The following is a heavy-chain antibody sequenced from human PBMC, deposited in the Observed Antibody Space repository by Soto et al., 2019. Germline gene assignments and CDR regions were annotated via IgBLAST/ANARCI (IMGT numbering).Heavy chain of an antibody. Sequence: LSLTCAVSGDSISSSGFYWGWIRQPPGKGLEWIGSIYYSGSTYYNPSLKSRVTISVDTSKSQFSLKMRSVTAADTAVYYCARRQQWLAGYFDYWGQGTLVTVSS. CDR2: IYYSGST. CDR1: GDSISSSGFY. D-gene: IGHD6-19*01. V-gene: IGHV4-39*01. J-gene: IGHJ4*02. CDR3: ARRQQWLAGYFDY.